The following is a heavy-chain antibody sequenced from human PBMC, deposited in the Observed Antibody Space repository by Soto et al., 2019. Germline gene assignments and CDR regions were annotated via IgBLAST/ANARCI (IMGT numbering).Heavy chain of an antibody. D-gene: IGHD6-19*01. Sequence: GASVKVSCKASGYTFTSYGISWVRQAPGQGLEWMGWISAYNGNTNYAQKLQGRVTMTTDTSTSTAYMELRSLRSDDTAVYYCARAVVTTVAGDNWFDPWGQGTLVTVSS. CDR3: ARAVVTTVAGDNWFDP. V-gene: IGHV1-18*01. CDR1: GYTFTSYG. CDR2: ISAYNGNT. J-gene: IGHJ5*02.